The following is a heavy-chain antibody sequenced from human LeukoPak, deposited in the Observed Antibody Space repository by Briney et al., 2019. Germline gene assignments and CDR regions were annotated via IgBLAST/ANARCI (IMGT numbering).Heavy chain of an antibody. CDR1: GYSFTSYW. CDR2: IYLGDSDT. J-gene: IGHJ4*02. D-gene: IGHD5-18*01. V-gene: IGHV5-51*01. CDR3: ARVEDTAMAIFDY. Sequence: GESLKISCKGSGYSFTSYWIGWVRQMPGKGLEWMGIIYLGDSDTRYSPSFQGQVTISADKSISTAYLQWSSLKASDTAMYCCARVEDTAMAIFDYWGQGTLVTVSS.